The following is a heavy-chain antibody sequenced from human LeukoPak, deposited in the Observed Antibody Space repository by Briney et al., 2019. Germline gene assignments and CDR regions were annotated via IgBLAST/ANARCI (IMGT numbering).Heavy chain of an antibody. CDR1: GYTLTELS. CDR3: ATGPRSDSSGLICDY. D-gene: IGHD3-22*01. Sequence: ASVKVSCKVSGYTLTELSMHWVRQAPGKGLEWMGGFDPEDGETIYAQKFQGRVTMTEDTSTDTAYMELSSLRSEDTAVYYCATGPRSDSSGLICDYWGQGTLVSVSS. V-gene: IGHV1-24*01. CDR2: FDPEDGET. J-gene: IGHJ4*02.